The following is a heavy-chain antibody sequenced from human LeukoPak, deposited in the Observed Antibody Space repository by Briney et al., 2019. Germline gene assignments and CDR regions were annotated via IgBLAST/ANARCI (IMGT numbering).Heavy chain of an antibody. CDR2: IKQDGSEK. CDR3: AKGSSWTPGRGYYYMDV. V-gene: IGHV3-7*03. Sequence: GGSLRLSCTASGFTFSSYWMSWVRQAPGKGLEWVANIKQDGSEKYYVDSVKGRFTISRDNSKNRLYLQMNSLRAEDTAVYYCAKGSSWTPGRGYYYMDVWGKGTTVTTSS. D-gene: IGHD6-13*01. CDR1: GFTFSSYW. J-gene: IGHJ6*03.